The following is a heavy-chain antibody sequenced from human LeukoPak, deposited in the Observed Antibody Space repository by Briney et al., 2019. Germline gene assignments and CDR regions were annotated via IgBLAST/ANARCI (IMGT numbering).Heavy chain of an antibody. CDR3: ARERHDYGGYNYGMDV. D-gene: IGHD4-17*01. CDR2: IDYSGSP. J-gene: IGHJ6*02. CDR1: GDSISSGGYY. V-gene: IGHV4-31*03. Sequence: SQTLSLTCTVSGDSISSGGYYWRWIRQHPGKGLEWIGYIDYSGSPYYNPSLKSRVTISVDTSKNQFSLKLSSVTAADTAVYYCARERHDYGGYNYGMDVWGQGTTVTVSS.